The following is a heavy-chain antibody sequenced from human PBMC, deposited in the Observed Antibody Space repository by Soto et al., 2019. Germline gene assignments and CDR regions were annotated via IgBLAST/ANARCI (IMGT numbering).Heavy chain of an antibody. J-gene: IGHJ4*02. Sequence: EVQLVESGGGLVQSGGSLKLSCAASGFTFSGSSMHWVRQASGKGLEWVGRIRSKVNSYATAYAASVEGRFIISRDDSKNTTYLQMNSLRTEDTAVYYCTKRGKDRWDSGIGYCGQGTLVTVSS. CDR2: IRSKVNSYAT. CDR1: GFTFSGSS. V-gene: IGHV3-73*02. D-gene: IGHD1-26*01. CDR3: TKRGKDRWDSGIGY.